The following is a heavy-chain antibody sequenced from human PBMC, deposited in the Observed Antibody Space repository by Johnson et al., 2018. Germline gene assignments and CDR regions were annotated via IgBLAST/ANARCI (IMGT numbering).Heavy chain of an antibody. CDR2: IYTSGST. CDR1: GGSISSYY. D-gene: IGHD3-3*01. Sequence: QVQLQESGPGLVKPSETLSLTCTVSGGSISSYYWSWIRQPAGKGLEWIGRIYTSGSTNYNPSLTSRVTMSVDTSKNQVSLKLGSVTAADTAVYYWARDLIFGVVTHNDYDDGMDVWGQGTTVTVSS. CDR3: ARDLIFGVVTHNDYDDGMDV. V-gene: IGHV4-4*07. J-gene: IGHJ6*02.